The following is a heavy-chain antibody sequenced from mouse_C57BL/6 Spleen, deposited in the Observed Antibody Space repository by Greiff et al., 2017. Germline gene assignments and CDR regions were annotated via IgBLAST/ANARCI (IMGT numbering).Heavy chain of an antibody. CDR3: ARNGYYEWDCDV. CDR1: GYTFPDYY. D-gene: IGHD2-3*01. J-gene: IGHJ1*03. Sequence: QVQLKQSGAELVRPGASVQLSCKASGYTFPDYYIHWVKQRPGQGLEWIARIHPGSGNPYYNEKFKGKATLTVEKSSSTAYMQLSSLTSEDSAVYVCARNGYYEWDCDVWGTGTTLTVSS. CDR2: IHPGSGNP. V-gene: IGHV1-76*01.